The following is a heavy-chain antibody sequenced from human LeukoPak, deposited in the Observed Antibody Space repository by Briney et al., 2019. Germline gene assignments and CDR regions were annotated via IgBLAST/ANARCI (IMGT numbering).Heavy chain of an antibody. V-gene: IGHV3-9*01. D-gene: IGHD3-22*01. CDR1: GFVFGDYG. CDR2: INWNSDRI. CDR3: ARASYYYDTSGLGAFDV. Sequence: GGSLRLSCAASGFVFGDYGMYWVRQAPGKGLEWVSGINWNSDRIGYADSVKGRFTISRDNAKNSLYMQMNSVRAEDTALYYCARASYYYDTSGLGAFDVWGQGTTVIVSS. J-gene: IGHJ3*01.